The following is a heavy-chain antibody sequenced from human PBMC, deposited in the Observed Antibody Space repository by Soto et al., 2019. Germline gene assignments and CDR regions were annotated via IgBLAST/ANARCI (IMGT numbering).Heavy chain of an antibody. Sequence: PGGSLRLSCAASGFSVSSYAMTWVRQPQGKGLEWVSTIFGTSGTTYYADSVKGRFTISRDNSKNTLYLQMDTLRADDTAVYCCAKDGANNSPRALGYWGQGTLVTVSS. CDR3: AKDGANNSPRALGY. CDR1: GFSVSSYA. D-gene: IGHD1-20*01. CDR2: IFGTSGTT. V-gene: IGHV3-23*01. J-gene: IGHJ4*02.